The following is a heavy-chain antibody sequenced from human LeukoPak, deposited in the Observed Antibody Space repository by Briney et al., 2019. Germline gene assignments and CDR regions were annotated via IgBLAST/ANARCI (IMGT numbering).Heavy chain of an antibody. CDR2: ISGSGGST. Sequence: GGSLRLSCAASGFSFSSFAMSWVRQAPGKGLEWVSGISGSGGSTDYTDSVKGRFTISRDNSRYTLYLQMNTLRAGDTATYYCAKETVAVGGFVTIDYWGQGTLVTVSS. V-gene: IGHV3-23*01. CDR3: AKETVAVGGFVTIDY. CDR1: GFSFSSFA. D-gene: IGHD2-21*01. J-gene: IGHJ4*02.